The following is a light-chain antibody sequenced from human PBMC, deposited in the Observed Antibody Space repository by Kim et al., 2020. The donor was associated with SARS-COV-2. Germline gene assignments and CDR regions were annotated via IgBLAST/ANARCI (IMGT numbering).Light chain of an antibody. CDR2: SSS. Sequence: SASVGDRVTITWRQSQTVDTVLHWYRQKPGRAPEVLVFSSSTLQTGVPSRFSGSRSGPHFTLPISSLQPEDSATYYCQQSYAIPYTFGQGTRLEI. CDR1: QTVDTV. CDR3: QQSYAIPYT. V-gene: IGKV1-39*01. J-gene: IGKJ2*01.